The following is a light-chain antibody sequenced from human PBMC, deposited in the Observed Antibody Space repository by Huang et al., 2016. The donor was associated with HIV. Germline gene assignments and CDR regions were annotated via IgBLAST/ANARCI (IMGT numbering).Light chain of an antibody. CDR2: GAS. Sequence: EIVLTQSPGTLSLSPWERATLSCRASQSVSSSYLAWYQQKPGQAPRLLIYGASSRDTGIPDRFSGSGSGTDFTLTISRLEPEDFAVYYCQQYGSSLWTFGQGTKVEIK. CDR1: QSVSSSY. J-gene: IGKJ1*01. V-gene: IGKV3-20*01. CDR3: QQYGSSLWT.